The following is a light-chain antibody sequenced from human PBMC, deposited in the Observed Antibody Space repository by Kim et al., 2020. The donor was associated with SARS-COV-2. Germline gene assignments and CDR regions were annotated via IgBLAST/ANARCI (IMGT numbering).Light chain of an antibody. CDR2: CAS. V-gene: IGKV3-20*01. CDR3: QQYGSSPPIT. Sequence: SPGERPPLSRRASQRPTYLPWSQQRPGQALRLLIYCASSRAIGIPDRFSGSVSGTDFTLTISRLEPEDFGVYYCQQYGSSPPITFGQGTRLEIK. J-gene: IGKJ5*01. CDR1: QRPTY.